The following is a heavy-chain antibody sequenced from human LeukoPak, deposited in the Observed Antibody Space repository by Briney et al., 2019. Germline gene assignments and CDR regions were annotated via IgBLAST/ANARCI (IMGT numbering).Heavy chain of an antibody. V-gene: IGHV1-24*01. J-gene: IGHJ6*03. CDR3: ATGLGLYDYVWGSPPPYYYFMDV. CDR1: GYTLTELS. Sequence: ASVKVSCKVSGYTLTELSMHWVRQAPGKGLEWMGGFDPEDGETIYAQKFQGRVTMTEDTSTDTAYMELSSLRSEDTAVYYCATGLGLYDYVWGSPPPYYYFMDVWGKGTTVTVS. CDR2: FDPEDGET. D-gene: IGHD3-16*01.